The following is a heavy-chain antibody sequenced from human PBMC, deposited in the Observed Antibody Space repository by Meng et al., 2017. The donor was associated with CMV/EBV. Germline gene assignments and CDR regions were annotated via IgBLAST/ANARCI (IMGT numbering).Heavy chain of an antibody. CDR2: IRSKANSHAT. V-gene: IGHV3-73*01. CDR1: GFTFSGSA. Sequence: GESLKISCAASGFTFSGSAMHWVRQASGKGLEWVGRIRSKANSHATAYAASVKGRFTISRDDSKNTAYLQMNSLKTEDTAVYYCTRQVDSSSWYYYYYGMDVWGQGTTVTVSS. CDR3: TRQVDSSSWYYYYYGMDV. J-gene: IGHJ6*02. D-gene: IGHD6-6*01.